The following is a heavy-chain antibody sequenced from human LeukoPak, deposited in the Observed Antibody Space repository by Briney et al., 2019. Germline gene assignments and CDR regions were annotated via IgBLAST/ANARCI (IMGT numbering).Heavy chain of an antibody. V-gene: IGHV4-4*07. CDR3: ARDAEWELLRPAALYCYYGMDV. CDR1: GGSISSYY. D-gene: IGHD1-26*01. CDR2: IYTSGST. J-gene: IGHJ6*02. Sequence: SETLSLTCTVSGGSISSYYWSWIRQPAGKGLEWIGRIYTSGSTNYNPSLKSRVTMSVDTSKNQFSLKLSSVTAAGTAVYYCARDAEWELLRPAALYCYYGMDVWGQGTTVTVSS.